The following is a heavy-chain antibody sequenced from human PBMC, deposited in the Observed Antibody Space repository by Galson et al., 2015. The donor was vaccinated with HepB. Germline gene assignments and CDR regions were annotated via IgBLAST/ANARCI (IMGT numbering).Heavy chain of an antibody. V-gene: IGHV3-23*01. CDR2: ISGSGGST. CDR3: ATSPTVIPGLYGDYGEGAFDI. Sequence: SLRLSCAASGFTFSSYAMSWVRQAPGKGLEWVSAISGSGGSTYYADSVKGRFTISRDNSKNTLYLQMNSLRAEDTAVYYCATSPTVIPGLYGDYGEGAFDIWGQGTMVTVSS. D-gene: IGHD4-17*01. CDR1: GFTFSSYA. J-gene: IGHJ3*02.